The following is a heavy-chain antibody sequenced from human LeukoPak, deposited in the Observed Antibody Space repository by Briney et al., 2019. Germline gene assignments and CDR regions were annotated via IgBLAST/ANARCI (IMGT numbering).Heavy chain of an antibody. CDR3: AKTTAGYSSGRYPGWPIDY. Sequence: GGSLRLSCAASGFTFRIYAIYWVRQAPGKGLEWVSGIRGSGGDTFFADSVKGRFPISRDNSKNTVFLQMDSLRAEDTAVYYCAKTTAGYSSGRYPGWPIDYWGQGTLVTVSS. CDR2: IRGSGGDT. CDR1: GFTFRIYA. D-gene: IGHD6-19*01. J-gene: IGHJ4*02. V-gene: IGHV3-23*01.